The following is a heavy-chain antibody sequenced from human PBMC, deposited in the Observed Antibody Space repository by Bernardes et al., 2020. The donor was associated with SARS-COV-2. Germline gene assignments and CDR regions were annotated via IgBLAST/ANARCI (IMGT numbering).Heavy chain of an antibody. Sequence: GGSLRLSCAASGFTVSSNYMSWVRQAPGKGLEWVATISGGGEATFYADSVKGRFTISRDNSKNTVNLQMNSLRTEDTAVYYCAKGGHFSPFDYWGQGTLVTVSS. CDR2: ISGGGEAT. D-gene: IGHD5-12*01. CDR1: GFTVSSNY. J-gene: IGHJ4*02. V-gene: IGHV3-23*01. CDR3: AKGGHFSPFDY.